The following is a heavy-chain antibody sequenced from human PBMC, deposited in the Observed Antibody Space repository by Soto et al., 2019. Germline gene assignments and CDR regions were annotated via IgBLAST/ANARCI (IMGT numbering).Heavy chain of an antibody. CDR3: ERVGYYGSGSIGFDP. J-gene: IGHJ5*02. V-gene: IGHV3-74*01. D-gene: IGHD3-10*01. CDR2: INSDGSST. Sequence: EVQLVESGGGLVQPGGSLRLSCAASGFTFSSYWMHWVRQAPGKGLVWVSRINSDGSSTSYADSVKGRSTISRDNAKNTLYLQMSSLRVEDTAVYYCERVGYYGSGSIGFDPWGQGTLVTVSS. CDR1: GFTFSSYW.